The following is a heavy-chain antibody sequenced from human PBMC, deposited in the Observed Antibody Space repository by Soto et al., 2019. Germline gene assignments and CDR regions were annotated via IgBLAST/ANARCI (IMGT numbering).Heavy chain of an antibody. CDR2: IKQDGSEK. J-gene: IGHJ5*02. CDR3: ARGGGYDFWSGYYVRFDP. V-gene: IGHV3-7*01. D-gene: IGHD3-3*01. CDR1: GFTFSSYW. Sequence: GGSLRLSCAASGFTFSSYWMSWVRQAPGKGLEWVANIKQDGSEKYYVDSVKGRFTISRDNAKNSLYLQMNSLRAEDTAVYYCARGGGYDFWSGYYVRFDPWGQGTLVTVSS.